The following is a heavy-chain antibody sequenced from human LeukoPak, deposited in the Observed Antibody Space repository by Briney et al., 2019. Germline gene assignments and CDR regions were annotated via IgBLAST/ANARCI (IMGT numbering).Heavy chain of an antibody. CDR2: ISYDGSNK. D-gene: IGHD2-15*01. CDR1: GFTFSSYA. CDR3: ARDRAVVVAALYYYYYGMDV. V-gene: IGHV3-30*04. Sequence: PGGSLRLSCAASGFTFSSYAMHWVRQAPGKGLEWVAVISYDGSNKYYADSMKGRFTISRDNSKNTLYLQMNSLRAEDTAVYYCARDRAVVVAALYYYYYGMDVWGKGTTVTVSS. J-gene: IGHJ6*04.